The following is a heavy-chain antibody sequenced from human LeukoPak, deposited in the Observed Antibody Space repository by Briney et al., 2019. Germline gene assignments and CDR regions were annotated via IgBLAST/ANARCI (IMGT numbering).Heavy chain of an antibody. Sequence: GGSLRLSCAASGFTFSSYAMSWVRQAPGKGLEWVSAISGSGGSTYYAASVKGRFTISRDNSKNTLYLQMNSLRAEDTAVYYCAKDGVYSGSYWFDPWGQGTLVTVSS. CDR3: AKDGVYSGSYWFDP. D-gene: IGHD1-26*01. CDR2: ISGSGGST. CDR1: GFTFSSYA. V-gene: IGHV3-23*01. J-gene: IGHJ5*02.